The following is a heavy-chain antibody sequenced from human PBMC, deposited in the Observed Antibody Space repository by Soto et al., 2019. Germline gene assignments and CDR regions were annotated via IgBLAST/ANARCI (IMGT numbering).Heavy chain of an antibody. CDR2: IWYDGSNK. V-gene: IGHV3-33*01. J-gene: IGHJ4*02. CDR1: GFTFSSYG. Sequence: QVQLVESGGGVVQPGRSLRLSCAASGFTFSSYGMHWVRQAPGKGLEWVAVIWYDGSNKYYADSVKGRFTISRDNSKNTLDLQMNSLRAEDTAVYYWAREVRPYGGSSGVDYWGQGTLVTVSS. CDR3: AREVRPYGGSSGVDY. D-gene: IGHD4-17*01.